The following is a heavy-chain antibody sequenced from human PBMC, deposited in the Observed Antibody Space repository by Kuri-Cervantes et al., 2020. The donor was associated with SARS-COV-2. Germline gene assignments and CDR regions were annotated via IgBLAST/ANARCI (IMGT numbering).Heavy chain of an antibody. J-gene: IGHJ6*03. CDR1: GYTFTGYY. D-gene: IGHD7-27*01. CDR2: MNPNSGNT. CDR3: ARGELGISNYYYYYMDV. Sequence: ASVKVSCKASGYTFTGYYMHWVRQAPGQGLEWMGWMNPNSGNTGYAQRFQGRVTITRNTSISTAYMELSSLRSEDTAVYYCARGELGISNYYYYYMDVWGKGTTVTVSS. V-gene: IGHV1-8*03.